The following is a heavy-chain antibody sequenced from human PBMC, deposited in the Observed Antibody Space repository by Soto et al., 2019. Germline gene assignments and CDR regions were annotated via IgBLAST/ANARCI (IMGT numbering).Heavy chain of an antibody. Sequence: AGSLRLSCAASGFTFSNYGMTWVRQAPGKGLEWVSDISSSSSTIYYADSVKGRFTVSRDNSKNTVYLQMNSLRAEDTAVYYCARDLFGGEFPDYWGQGTLVTVSS. CDR2: ISSSSSTI. V-gene: IGHV3-48*04. D-gene: IGHD3-10*01. CDR3: ARDLFGGEFPDY. J-gene: IGHJ4*02. CDR1: GFTFSNYG.